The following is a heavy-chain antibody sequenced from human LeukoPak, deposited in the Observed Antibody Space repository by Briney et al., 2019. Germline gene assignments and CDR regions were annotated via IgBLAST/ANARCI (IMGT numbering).Heavy chain of an antibody. CDR3: ARDLYSSSWNWFDP. D-gene: IGHD6-13*01. V-gene: IGHV3-21*01. CDR1: GFTFSSYS. J-gene: IGHJ5*02. CDR2: ISSSSSYI. Sequence: GGSLRLPCAASGFTFSSYSMNWVRQAPGKGLEWVSSISSSSSYIYYADSVKGRFTISRDNAKNSLYLQMNSLRAEDTAVYYCARDLYSSSWNWFDPWGQGTLVTVSS.